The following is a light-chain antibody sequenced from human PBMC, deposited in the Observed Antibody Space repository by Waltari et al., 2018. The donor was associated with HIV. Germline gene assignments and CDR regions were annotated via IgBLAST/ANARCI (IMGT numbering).Light chain of an antibody. CDR1: GSDVCGYNY. CDR3: SSYTNRVTWV. J-gene: IGLJ3*02. V-gene: IGLV2-14*01. Sequence: QSALTQPAFVSGSRGESITISCTGTGSDVCGYNYFSWYQQQPGKAPKLLIYAVSNRPSGVSNRFSGSKSGNTASLTVSGLQTEDEADYYCSSYTNRVTWVFGGGTRLTVL. CDR2: AVS.